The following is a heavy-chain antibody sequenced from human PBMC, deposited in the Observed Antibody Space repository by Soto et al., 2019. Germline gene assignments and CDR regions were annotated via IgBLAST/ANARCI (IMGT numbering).Heavy chain of an antibody. CDR2: IYYSGDT. Sequence: QVQLQESGPGLVKPSETLSLTCTVSGGSISGYYWSWIRQPPGKGLEWVGYIYYSGDTNSTPSLKSRVTMSVDTPKNQFSLNLSSVTAADTAVYYCARHLLVSIGDPWYFALWGRGTLVTVSS. CDR1: GGSISGYY. V-gene: IGHV4-59*08. CDR3: ARHLLVSIGDPWYFAL. J-gene: IGHJ2*01. D-gene: IGHD3-3*02.